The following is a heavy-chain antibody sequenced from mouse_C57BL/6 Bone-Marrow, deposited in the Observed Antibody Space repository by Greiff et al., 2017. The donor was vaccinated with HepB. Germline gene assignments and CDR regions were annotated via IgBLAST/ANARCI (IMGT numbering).Heavy chain of an antibody. CDR3: ASRSNYNWYFDV. J-gene: IGHJ1*03. Sequence: QVQLQQPGAELVKPGASVKMSCKASGYTFTSYWITWVKQRPGQGLEWIGDIYPGSGSTNYNEKFKSKATLTVDTSSSTAYMQLSSLTSEDSAVYYGASRSNYNWYFDVWGTGTTVTVSS. CDR2: IYPGSGST. V-gene: IGHV1-55*01. D-gene: IGHD2-5*01. CDR1: GYTFTSYW.